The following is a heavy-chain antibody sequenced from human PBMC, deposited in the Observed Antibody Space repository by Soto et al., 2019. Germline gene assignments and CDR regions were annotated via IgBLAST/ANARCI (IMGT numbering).Heavy chain of an antibody. J-gene: IGHJ3*02. V-gene: IGHV3-30*18. Sequence: GGALRLSCAASGFTFSSYGMHWVRQAPGKGLEWVAVISYDGSNKYYADSVKGRFTISRDNSKNTLYLQMNSLRAEDTAVYYCAKRKDKGDGAFDIWGQGTMVTVSS. CDR2: ISYDGSNK. CDR3: AKRKDKGDGAFDI. CDR1: GFTFSSYG. D-gene: IGHD2-15*01.